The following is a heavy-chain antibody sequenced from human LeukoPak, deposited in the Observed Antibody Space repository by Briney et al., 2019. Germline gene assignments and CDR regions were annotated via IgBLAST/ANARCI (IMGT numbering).Heavy chain of an antibody. CDR1: GGTFSSYA. J-gene: IGHJ6*02. CDR2: IIPILGIA. Sequence: SVKVSCKASGGTFSSYAISWVRQAPGRGLEWMGRIIPILGIANYAQKFQGRVTITADKSTSTAYMELSSLRSEDTAVYYCASPSSTSCYGPCYYYGMDVWGQGTTVTVSS. CDR3: ASPSSTSCYGPCYYYGMDV. D-gene: IGHD2-2*01. V-gene: IGHV1-69*04.